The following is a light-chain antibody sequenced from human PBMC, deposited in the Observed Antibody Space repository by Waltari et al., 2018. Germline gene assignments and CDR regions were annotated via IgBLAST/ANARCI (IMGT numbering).Light chain of an antibody. CDR2: HVS. CDR1: ISDVGAYDY. CDR3: SSYSDIKQRV. J-gene: IGLJ1*01. Sequence: QSALTQPPSASGSPGQSVTISCTGSISDVGAYDYVSRYQQHPGKTPRLLIYHVSTRPSGAPHRLSASKSGNTASLTVSGLQADDEADYYGSSYSDIKQRVFGTGTKVTVL. V-gene: IGLV2-8*01.